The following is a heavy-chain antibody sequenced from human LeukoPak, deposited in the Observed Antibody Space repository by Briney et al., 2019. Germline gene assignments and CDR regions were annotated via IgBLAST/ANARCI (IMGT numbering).Heavy chain of an antibody. CDR1: GGSVRSDSNY. J-gene: IGHJ4*02. D-gene: IGHD2-2*01. V-gene: IGHV4-61*01. CDR3: ARRSRVEKQSRRIYQFDY. Sequence: SETLSLTCTVSGGSVRSDSNYWSWIRQPPRKGLEWIGEVDYTGNTNNNPSLESRVTISIDTSNNQFSLKLSSLTAADTAIYYCARRSRVEKQSRRIYQFDYWGEGTLVSV. CDR2: VDYTGNT.